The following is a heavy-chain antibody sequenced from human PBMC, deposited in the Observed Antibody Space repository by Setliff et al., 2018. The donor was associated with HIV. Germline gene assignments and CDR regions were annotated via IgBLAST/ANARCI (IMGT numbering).Heavy chain of an antibody. J-gene: IGHJ6*02. CDR2: ISPNFGHT. CDR1: GYTFTNFG. V-gene: IGHV1-18*01. CDR3: ARLGSGWSDSYYYAMDV. Sequence: VASVKVSCKTSGYTFTNFGISWVRQAPGHGLEWMGWISPNFGHTNYAQNFHGRITLTVDTSTSRAYMELRSLRSDDTAVYFCARLGSGWSDSYYYAMDVWGQGTTVTV. D-gene: IGHD6-19*01.